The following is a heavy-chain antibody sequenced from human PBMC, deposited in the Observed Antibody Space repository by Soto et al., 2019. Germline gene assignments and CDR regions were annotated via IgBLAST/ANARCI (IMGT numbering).Heavy chain of an antibody. D-gene: IGHD3-3*01. CDR3: ARASSHREWLLYAFDY. J-gene: IGHJ4*02. Sequence: GGSLSLSCAASGFTFSSYSMNWVRQAPGKGLEWVSSISSSSSYIYYADSVKGRFTISRDNAKNSLYLQMNSLRAEDTAVYYCARASSHREWLLYAFDYWGQGTLVTVSS. CDR2: ISSSSSYI. V-gene: IGHV3-21*01. CDR1: GFTFSSYS.